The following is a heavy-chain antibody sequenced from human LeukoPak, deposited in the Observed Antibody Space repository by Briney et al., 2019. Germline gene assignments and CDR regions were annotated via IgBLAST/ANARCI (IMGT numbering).Heavy chain of an antibody. Sequence: GTSLRLSCAASGFTFSSYGMHWVRQAPGKGLEWAAIIWYDGSNKYYADSVKGRFTISRDNSKNTLYLQMNSLRAEDTAVYYCARLYGTYPGWFDPWGQGTLVTVSS. CDR1: GFTFSSYG. D-gene: IGHD4-17*01. V-gene: IGHV3-33*08. CDR2: IWYDGSNK. CDR3: ARLYGTYPGWFDP. J-gene: IGHJ5*02.